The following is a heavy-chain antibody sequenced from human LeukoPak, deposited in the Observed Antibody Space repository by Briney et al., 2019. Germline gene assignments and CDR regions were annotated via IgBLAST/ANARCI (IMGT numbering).Heavy chain of an antibody. D-gene: IGHD6-13*01. CDR3: ARDPDSSSWYLAGINY. J-gene: IGHJ4*02. Sequence: PGGSLRLSCAASGFTVSSNYMSWVRQAPGKGLEWVSVIYSGGSTYYADSVKGRFTISRDNSKNTLYLQMNSLRAEDTAVYYCARDPDSSSWYLAGINYWGQGTLVTVSS. V-gene: IGHV3-66*01. CDR2: IYSGGST. CDR1: GFTVSSNY.